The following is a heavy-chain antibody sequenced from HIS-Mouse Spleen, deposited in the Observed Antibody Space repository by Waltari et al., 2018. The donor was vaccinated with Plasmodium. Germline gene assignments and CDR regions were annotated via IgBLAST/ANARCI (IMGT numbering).Heavy chain of an antibody. D-gene: IGHD7-27*01. V-gene: IGHV4-34*01. J-gene: IGHJ4*02. CDR2: INHSGTT. CDR3: ARVIPLGIPHFDY. Sequence: QVQLQQRGAGLLKPSETLSLTCAVYGGSFSGYYWSWIRQPPGKGLGWIGEINHSGTTNYNPSLKSRVTISVDTSKNQFSLKLSSVTAADTAVYYCARVIPLGIPHFDYWGQGTLVTVSS. CDR1: GGSFSGYY.